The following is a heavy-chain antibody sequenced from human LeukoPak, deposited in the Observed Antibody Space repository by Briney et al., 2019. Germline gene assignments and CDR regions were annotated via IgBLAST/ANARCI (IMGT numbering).Heavy chain of an antibody. CDR1: GFTVSSNY. CDR2: IYSGGST. Sequence: GSLRLSCAASGFTVSSNYMSWVRQAPGKGLEWVSVIYSGGSTYYADSVKGRFTISRDNSKNTLYLQMNSLRAEDTAVYYCARGYYDSSGYYYVDLPTYYFDYWGQGTLVTVSS. CDR3: ARGYYDSSGYYYVDLPTYYFDY. V-gene: IGHV3-53*01. D-gene: IGHD3-22*01. J-gene: IGHJ4*02.